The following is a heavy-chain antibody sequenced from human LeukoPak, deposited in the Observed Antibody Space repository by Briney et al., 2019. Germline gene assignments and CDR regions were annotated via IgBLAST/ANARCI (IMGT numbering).Heavy chain of an antibody. CDR1: GFTFSSYA. V-gene: IGHV3-23*01. CDR2: ISNSGSAT. Sequence: GGSLRLSCAASGFTFSSYAMSWVRQAPGKGLEWVSLISNSGSATYYADSVKGRFTISRDNSKNTLYLQMNSLRAEDTAVYYCASIPPGAKYFDYWGQGTLVTVSS. D-gene: IGHD4-17*01. J-gene: IGHJ4*02. CDR3: ASIPPGAKYFDY.